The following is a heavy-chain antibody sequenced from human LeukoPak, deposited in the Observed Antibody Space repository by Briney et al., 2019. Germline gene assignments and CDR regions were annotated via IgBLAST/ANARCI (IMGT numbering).Heavy chain of an antibody. CDR1: GITLSNYG. D-gene: IGHD3/OR15-3a*01. J-gene: IGHJ4*02. V-gene: IGHV3-23*01. Sequence: GGSLRLSCAVSGITLSNYGMSWVRQAPGKGLEWVAGISDSGGSTKYADSVKGRFTISRDNPKNTLFLQMNSLRAEDTAVYFCARRGVVIRVVLVGFHKEAYYFESWGQGALVTVSS. CDR3: ARRGVVIRVVLVGFHKEAYYFES. CDR2: ISDSGGST.